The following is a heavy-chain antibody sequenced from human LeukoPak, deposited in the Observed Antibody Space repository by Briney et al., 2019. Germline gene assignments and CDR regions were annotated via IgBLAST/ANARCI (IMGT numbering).Heavy chain of an antibody. J-gene: IGHJ4*02. CDR1: GFTFSSYE. CDR2: ISSRSSTI. D-gene: IGHD3-22*01. V-gene: IGHV3-48*03. Sequence: GGSLILSCAASGFTFSSYEMNWVRQAPGKGLEWISYISSRSSTIYYADSVKGRFTISRDNAKNSLYLQMNSLRAEDTAVYYCARFGESNGYYVDYWGQGTLVTVSS. CDR3: ARFGESNGYYVDY.